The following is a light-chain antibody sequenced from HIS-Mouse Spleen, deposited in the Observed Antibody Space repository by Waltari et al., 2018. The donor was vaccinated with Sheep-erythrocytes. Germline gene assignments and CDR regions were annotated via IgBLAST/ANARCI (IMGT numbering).Light chain of an antibody. Sequence: SSELTQPPSVSVSPGQTASITCSGDNLGDKYACWYQQKPGQSPVLVIYQDTKRPSGIPERFSGSKSGNTASLTVSGLQAEDEADYYCSSYAGSNNWVFGGGTKLTVL. CDR3: SSYAGSNNWV. J-gene: IGLJ3*02. CDR2: QDT. CDR1: NLGDKY. V-gene: IGLV3-1*01.